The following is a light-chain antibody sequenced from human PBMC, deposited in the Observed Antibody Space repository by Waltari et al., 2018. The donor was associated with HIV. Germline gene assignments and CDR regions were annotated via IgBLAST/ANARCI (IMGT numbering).Light chain of an antibody. CDR2: DVS. J-gene: IGLJ3*02. Sequence: QSALTQPASVSGSPGQSITISCTGTSSDLGGYNHASWYQQHPGKAPKPMIYDVSNRPSGVSNRFSGSKSGNTASLTISGLQAEDEADYYCSSYTSSSTRVFGGGTKLTVL. V-gene: IGLV2-14*03. CDR1: SSDLGGYNH. CDR3: SSYTSSSTRV.